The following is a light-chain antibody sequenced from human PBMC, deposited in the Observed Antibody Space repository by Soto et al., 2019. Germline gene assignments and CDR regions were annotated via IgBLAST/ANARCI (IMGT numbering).Light chain of an antibody. CDR2: DVS. J-gene: IGLJ1*01. Sequence: QSVLTQPASVSGSHGQSITISCSGTNSDVGGYNYVSWYQQHPGKAPKLMIYDVSYRPSGISNRFSGSKSDNTASLTISGLQAEDEADYYCSSYTTSSLYVFGTGTKVTVL. CDR1: NSDVGGYNY. CDR3: SSYTTSSLYV. V-gene: IGLV2-14*01.